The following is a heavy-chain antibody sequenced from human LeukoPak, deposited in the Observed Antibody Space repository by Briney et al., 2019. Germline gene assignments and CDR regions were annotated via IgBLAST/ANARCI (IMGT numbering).Heavy chain of an antibody. CDR2: INPNSGGT. D-gene: IGHD3-3*01. J-gene: IGHJ4*02. V-gene: IGHV1-2*02. Sequence: GASVKVSCKASGYTFTGYYMHWVRQAPGQGLEWMGWINPNSGGTNYAQKFQGRVTMTRDTSISTAYMELSRLRSDDTAVYYCAREGITIFGVVLYFDYWGQGTLVTVSS. CDR3: AREGITIFGVVLYFDY. CDR1: GYTFTGYY.